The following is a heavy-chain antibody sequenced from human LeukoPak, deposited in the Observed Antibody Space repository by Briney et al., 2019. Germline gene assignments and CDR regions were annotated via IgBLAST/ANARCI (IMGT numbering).Heavy chain of an antibody. CDR2: INHSGST. D-gene: IGHD3-10*01. V-gene: IGHV4-34*01. CDR3: ARLPYYYGSGSYYPTAVWFDP. CDR1: GGSFSGYY. Sequence: PSETLSLTCAVYGGSFSGYYWSWIRQPPGKGLEWIGEINHSGSTNYNPSLKSRVTISVDTSKNQFSLKLSSVTAADTAVYYCARLPYYYGSGSYYPTAVWFDPWGQGTLVTVSS. J-gene: IGHJ5*02.